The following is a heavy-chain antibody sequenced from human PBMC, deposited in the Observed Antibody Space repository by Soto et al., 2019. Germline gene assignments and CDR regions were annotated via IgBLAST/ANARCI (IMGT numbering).Heavy chain of an antibody. Sequence: ASVKVSCKASGYTFTSYYMHWVRQATGQGLEWMGWMNPNSGNTGYAQKFQGRVTMTRNTSISTAYMELSSLRSEDTAVYYCASDKVRYYDFWSGYSWRDNYGMDVWGQGTTVTVSS. D-gene: IGHD3-3*01. CDR2: MNPNSGNT. V-gene: IGHV1-8*02. CDR3: ASDKVRYYDFWSGYSWRDNYGMDV. J-gene: IGHJ6*02. CDR1: GYTFTSYY.